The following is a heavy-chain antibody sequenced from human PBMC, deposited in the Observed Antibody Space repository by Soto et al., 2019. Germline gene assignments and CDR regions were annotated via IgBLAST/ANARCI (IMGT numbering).Heavy chain of an antibody. CDR2: INPNSGGT. J-gene: IGHJ4*02. D-gene: IGHD3-22*01. Sequence: ASVKVSCTASGYTFTGYYMHWVRQAPGQGLEWMGWINPNSGGTNYAQKFQGWVTMTRDTSISTAYMELSRLRSDDTAVYYCARYYYDSSGYYYFDYWGQGTLVTVSS. CDR1: GYTFTGYY. CDR3: ARYYYDSSGYYYFDY. V-gene: IGHV1-2*04.